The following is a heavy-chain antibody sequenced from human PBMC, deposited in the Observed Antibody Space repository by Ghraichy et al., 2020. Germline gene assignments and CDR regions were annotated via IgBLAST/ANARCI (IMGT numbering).Heavy chain of an antibody. D-gene: IGHD4-23*01. V-gene: IGHV3-21*01. CDR1: GFTFSSYS. J-gene: IGHJ3*02. CDR3: ARGGPTTVVTQGAFDI. Sequence: GGSLRLSCAASGFTFSSYSMNWVRQAPGKGLEWVSSISSSSSYIYYADSVKGRFTISRDNAKNSLYLQMNSLRAEDTAVYYCARGGPTTVVTQGAFDIWGQGTMVTVSS. CDR2: ISSSSSYI.